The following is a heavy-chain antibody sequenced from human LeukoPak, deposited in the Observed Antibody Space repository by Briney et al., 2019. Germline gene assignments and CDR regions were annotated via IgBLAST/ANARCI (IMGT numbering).Heavy chain of an antibody. V-gene: IGHV3-23*01. D-gene: IGHD3-10*01. CDR1: GFTFSSYA. CDR2: ISERGGST. CDR3: AKRGIVIRGILVIGYHQEAYHYDY. J-gene: IGHJ4*02. Sequence: GGSLRLSCAASGFTFSSYAMSWVRQAPGKGLEWVSYISERGGSTTYADSVKGRFTISRDTSLNTLYLQMSSLRAEDTAVYFCAKRGIVIRGILVIGYHQEAYHYDYWGQGVLVTVSS.